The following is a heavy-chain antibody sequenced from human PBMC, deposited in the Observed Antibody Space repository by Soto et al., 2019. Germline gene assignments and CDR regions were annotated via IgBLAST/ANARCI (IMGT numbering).Heavy chain of an antibody. V-gene: IGHV3-7*03. Sequence: EVQLVESGGGLVQPGGSLRLSCAASGFTFSNYWMSWVRQVPGKGLAWVSNIKEDESEKYYVDSVKGRFTISRDNAKNSVHLQMNSLRDEDTAVYYCVRFSILVSGRGRGAFFDSWGQGTPVTVSS. CDR1: GFTFSNYW. D-gene: IGHD6-19*01. J-gene: IGHJ4*02. CDR2: IKEDESEK. CDR3: VRFSILVSGRGRGAFFDS.